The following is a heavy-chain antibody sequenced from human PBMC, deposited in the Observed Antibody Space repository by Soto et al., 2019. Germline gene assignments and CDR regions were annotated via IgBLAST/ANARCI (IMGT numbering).Heavy chain of an antibody. CDR2: IIPIFGTA. J-gene: IGHJ4*02. D-gene: IGHD5-18*01. CDR3: ARDLKVDTAMVSYY. Sequence: SVKVSCKASGGTFSSYAISWVRQAPGQGLEWMGGIIPIFGTANYAQKFQGRVAITADESTSTAYMELSSLRSEDTAVYYCARDLKVDTAMVSYYWGQGTLVTVSS. V-gene: IGHV1-69*13. CDR1: GGTFSSYA.